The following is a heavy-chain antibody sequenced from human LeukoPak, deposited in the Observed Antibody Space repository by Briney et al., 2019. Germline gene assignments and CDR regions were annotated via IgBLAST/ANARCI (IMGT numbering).Heavy chain of an antibody. V-gene: IGHV3-23*01. D-gene: IGHD6-13*01. CDR1: GFTFSSYA. CDR3: AKDSPSGYSSSWYDP. CDR2: ISGSGGST. Sequence: GGSLRLSRAASGFTFSSYAMSWVRQAPGKGLEWVSAISGSGGSTYYADSVKGRFTISRDNSKNTLYLQMNSLRAEDTAVYYCAKDSPSGYSSSWYDPWGQGTLVTVSS. J-gene: IGHJ5*02.